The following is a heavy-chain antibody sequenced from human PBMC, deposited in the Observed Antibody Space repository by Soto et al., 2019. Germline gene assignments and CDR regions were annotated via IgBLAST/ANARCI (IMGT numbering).Heavy chain of an antibody. D-gene: IGHD4-17*01. Sequence: QVQLVESGGGVVQPGRSLRLSCAASGFTFSSYGMHWVRQAPGKGLEWVAVIWYDGSNKYYADSVKGRFTISRDNSKNTLYLQMNSLRAEDTAVYYCARDGSYGDYDPYYYYMDVWGKGTTVTVSS. CDR2: IWYDGSNK. CDR1: GFTFSSYG. J-gene: IGHJ6*03. CDR3: ARDGSYGDYDPYYYYMDV. V-gene: IGHV3-33*01.